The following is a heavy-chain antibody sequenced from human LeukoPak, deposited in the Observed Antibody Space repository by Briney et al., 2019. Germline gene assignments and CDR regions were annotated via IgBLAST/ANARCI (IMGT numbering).Heavy chain of an antibody. Sequence: GGSLRLSCADSGFTFSSYAMSWVRQAPGKGLEWVSAISGSGGSTYYADSVKGRFTISRDNSKNTLYLQMNSLRAEDTAVYYCAKVSSGSSYFDYWGQGTLVTVSS. CDR3: AKVSSGSSYFDY. CDR2: ISGSGGST. J-gene: IGHJ4*02. CDR1: GFTFSSYA. V-gene: IGHV3-23*01. D-gene: IGHD3-10*01.